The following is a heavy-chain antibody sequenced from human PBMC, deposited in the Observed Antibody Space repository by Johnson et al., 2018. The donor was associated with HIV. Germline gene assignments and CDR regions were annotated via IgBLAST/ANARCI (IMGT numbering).Heavy chain of an antibody. V-gene: IGHV3-30*02. J-gene: IGHJ3*02. CDR2: IRSDGSNK. CDR3: AKVLDFVNAFDI. CDR1: GFTFSSYG. Sequence: QVQLVESGGGVVQPGGSLRLSCAASGFTFSSYGMHWVRQAPGKGLEWVAFIRSDGSNKYYADYVKGRFTISRDNSKNTLYLQMNSLRAEDTAVYYCAKVLDFVNAFDIWCQGTMVTVYS.